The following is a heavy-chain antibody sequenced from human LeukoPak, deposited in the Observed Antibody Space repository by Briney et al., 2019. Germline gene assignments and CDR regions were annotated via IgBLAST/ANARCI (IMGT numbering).Heavy chain of an antibody. D-gene: IGHD1-1*01. V-gene: IGHV3-30*03. Sequence: GGPLRLSCAASGFTLSSYGMHWVRQAPGKGLEWVAIISYDGSNKYYTDSVKGRFTISRDTSKNTLYLQMNSLRPEDTAVYYCARGRTGGFDYWGQGTLVTVSS. J-gene: IGHJ4*02. CDR2: ISYDGSNK. CDR3: ARGRTGGFDY. CDR1: GFTLSSYG.